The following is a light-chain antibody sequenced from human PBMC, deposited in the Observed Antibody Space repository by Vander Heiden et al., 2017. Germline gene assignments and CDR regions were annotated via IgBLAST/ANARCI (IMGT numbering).Light chain of an antibody. V-gene: IGKV1-5*01. CDR2: DAS. CDR1: QSISNW. J-gene: IGKJ1*01. Sequence: DIQMTQSPSTLSASVGDRVTITCRASQSISNWLAWYQQKPGKAPKLLIYDASSLESGVPSRFSGSGSETEFTLTISSLQPDDFAIYYCQQYNSYSWTFGQGTKVEIK. CDR3: QQYNSYSWT.